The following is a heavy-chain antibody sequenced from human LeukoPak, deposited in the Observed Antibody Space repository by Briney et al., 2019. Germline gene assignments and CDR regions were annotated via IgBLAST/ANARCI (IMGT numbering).Heavy chain of an antibody. CDR1: GGSISSYY. Sequence: ASETLSLTCTVSGGSISSYYWSWIRQPPGKGLEWIGYIYYSGSTNYNPSLKSRVTISVDTSKNQFSLKLSSVTAADTAVYYCARAFYPGYYSYMAVWGKGTTVTVSS. D-gene: IGHD3-3*02. J-gene: IGHJ6*03. V-gene: IGHV4-59*01. CDR2: IYYSGST. CDR3: ARAFYPGYYSYMAV.